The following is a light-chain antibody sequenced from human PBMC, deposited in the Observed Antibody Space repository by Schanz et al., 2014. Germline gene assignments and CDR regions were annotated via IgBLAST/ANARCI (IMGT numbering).Light chain of an antibody. CDR3: MQGTHWPPLLLT. CDR1: QSLVYSDGNTY. J-gene: IGKJ4*01. V-gene: IGKV2-30*01. CDR2: KVS. Sequence: DVVMTQSPLSLPVTLGQPASISCRSRQSLVYSDGNTYLNWFQQRPGQSPRRLIYKVSNRDSGVPDRFSGSGSGTDFTLKISRVEAEDVGVYYCMQGTHWPPLLLTFGGGTKVEIK.